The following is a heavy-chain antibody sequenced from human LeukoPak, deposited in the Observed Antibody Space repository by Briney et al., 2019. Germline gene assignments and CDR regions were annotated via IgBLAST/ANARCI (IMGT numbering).Heavy chain of an antibody. CDR3: ARHRRWLQRYYFDY. CDR2: IYYSGST. CDR1: GGSISSYY. D-gene: IGHD5-24*01. J-gene: IGHJ4*02. Sequence: SETLSLTCTVPGGSISSYYWSWIRQPPGKGLEWIGYIYYSGSTNYNPSLKSRVTISVDTSKNQFSLKLSSVTAADAAVYYCARHRRWLQRYYFDYWGQGTLVTVSS. V-gene: IGHV4-59*08.